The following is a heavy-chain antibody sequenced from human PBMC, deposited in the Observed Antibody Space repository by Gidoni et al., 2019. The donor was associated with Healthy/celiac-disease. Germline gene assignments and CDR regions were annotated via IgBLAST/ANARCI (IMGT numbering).Heavy chain of an antibody. CDR3: ARGRRLPIVVVVAAKFDY. CDR1: GGYFSGSY. J-gene: IGHJ4*02. D-gene: IGHD2-15*01. CDR2: INTSGIT. Sequence: QVQLQQWGAVLLKHSETLSITCAVYGGYFSGSYWLWIRQPPGRVLEWIGEINTSGITNYNPSLKSRVTISVYTSKNQFSLKLSSVTAADTAVYYCARGRRLPIVVVVAAKFDYWGQGTLVTVSS. V-gene: IGHV4-34*01.